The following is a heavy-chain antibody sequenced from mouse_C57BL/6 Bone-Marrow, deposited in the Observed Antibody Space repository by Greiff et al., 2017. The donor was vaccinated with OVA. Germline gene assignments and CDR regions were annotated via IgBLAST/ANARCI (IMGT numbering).Heavy chain of an antibody. CDR1: GYTFTSYW. D-gene: IGHD2-2*01. V-gene: IGHV1-72*01. CDR2: IDPNSGGT. CDR3: ARGGLWLRRGYWYFDV. Sequence: VQLQQSGAELARPGASVKLSCKASGYTFTSYWMHWVKQRPGRGLEWIGRIDPNSGGTKYNEKFKSKATLTVDKPSSTAYMQLSSLTSEDSAVYYCARGGLWLRRGYWYFDVWGTGTTVTVSS. J-gene: IGHJ1*03.